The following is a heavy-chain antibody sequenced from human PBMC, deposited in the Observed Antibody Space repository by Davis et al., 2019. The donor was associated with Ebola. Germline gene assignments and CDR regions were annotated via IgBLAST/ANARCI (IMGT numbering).Heavy chain of an antibody. CDR2: ISGDGGST. V-gene: IGHV3-43*02. Sequence: GESLKISCAASGFTFDDYAMHWVRQAPGKGLEWVSLISGDGGSTYYVDSVKGRFTISRDNSKNSLYLQMNSLRTEDTALYYCAKAGYRYYYYGMDVWGQGTTVTVSS. J-gene: IGHJ6*02. D-gene: IGHD5-18*01. CDR3: AKAGYRYYYYGMDV. CDR1: GFTFDDYA.